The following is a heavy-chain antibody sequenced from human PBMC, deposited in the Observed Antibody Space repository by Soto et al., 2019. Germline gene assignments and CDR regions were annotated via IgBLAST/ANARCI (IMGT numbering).Heavy chain of an antibody. CDR2: ISTHNGNT. V-gene: IGHV1-18*04. CDR3: AREGILGLFDAYDL. Sequence: QDQLVQSGAEVKKPGASVKVSCKASVVTSSGISWVRQAPGQRLEWMGWISTHNGNTIYAQKFQGRVIMTMDTSTTTVYMELRSLRPDDTAVYLCAREGILGLFDAYDLWGQGTMVTVSS. J-gene: IGHJ3*01. CDR1: VVTSSG. D-gene: IGHD3-3*01.